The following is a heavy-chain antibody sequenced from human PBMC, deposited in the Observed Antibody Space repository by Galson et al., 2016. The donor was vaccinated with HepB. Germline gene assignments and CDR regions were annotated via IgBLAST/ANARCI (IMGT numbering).Heavy chain of an antibody. J-gene: IGHJ4*02. CDR1: GFTFRSYG. D-gene: IGHD1-26*01. CDR2: ISGDGTYT. CDR3: ERGGGSYGGY. V-gene: IGHV3-74*01. Sequence: SLRLSCAASGFTFRSYGMHWVRQAPGKGLVWVSRISGDGTYTNYADSVKGRVTISRDNAKNTLYLQMNSLRAEDTAVYYCERGGGSYGGYWGQGTLVSVSS.